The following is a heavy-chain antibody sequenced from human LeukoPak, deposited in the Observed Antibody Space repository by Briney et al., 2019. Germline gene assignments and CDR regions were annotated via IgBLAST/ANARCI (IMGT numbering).Heavy chain of an antibody. CDR3: ARDKGYCGGGSCSSSPFSY. V-gene: IGHV1-46*01. CDR2: INPSGGST. D-gene: IGHD2-15*01. CDR1: GYTFTSYY. J-gene: IGHJ4*02. Sequence: ASVKVSCKASGYTFTSYYMHWVRQAPGQGLEWMGIINPSGGSTSCAQKFQGRVTMTRDTSTSTVYMELSSLRSEDTAVYYCARDKGYCGGGSCSSSPFSYGGQEPLVTVS.